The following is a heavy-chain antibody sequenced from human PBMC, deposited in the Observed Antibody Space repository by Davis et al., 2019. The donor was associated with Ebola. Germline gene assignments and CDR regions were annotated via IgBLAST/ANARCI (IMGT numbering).Heavy chain of an antibody. V-gene: IGHV3-23*01. D-gene: IGHD3-3*01. Sequence: GESLKISCAASGFTFSGYAMTWVRQAPGMGLEWVSVISSSGHITYYADSVKGRFTISRDNAKNSLYLQMNSLRDEDTAVYYCARDGDYDFWSGYYNYFDYWGQGTLVTVSS. J-gene: IGHJ4*02. CDR1: GFTFSGYA. CDR3: ARDGDYDFWSGYYNYFDY. CDR2: ISSSGHIT.